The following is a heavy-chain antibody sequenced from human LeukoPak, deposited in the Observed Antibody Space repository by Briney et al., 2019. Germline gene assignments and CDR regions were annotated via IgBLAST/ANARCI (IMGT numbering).Heavy chain of an antibody. CDR1: GGSIRSYY. CDR2: IYYSGST. D-gene: IGHD6-19*01. Sequence: SETLSLTCTVSGGSIRSYYWSWIRQPPGKGLEWIGYIYYSGSTNYNPSLKSRVTISVDTSKNQFSLKLSSVTAADTAVYYCARTVAAYGGFDYWGQGTLVTVSS. V-gene: IGHV4-59*01. CDR3: ARTVAAYGGFDY. J-gene: IGHJ4*02.